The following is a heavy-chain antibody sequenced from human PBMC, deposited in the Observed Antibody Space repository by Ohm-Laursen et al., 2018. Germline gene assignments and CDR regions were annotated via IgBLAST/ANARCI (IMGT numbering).Heavy chain of an antibody. CDR3: ARMGPQQPHWYFDL. CDR1: GYTNHNYG. D-gene: IGHD1/OR15-1a*01. CDR2: MNPNSGNT. V-gene: IGHV1-8*01. Sequence: GASVKVSCNTSGYTNHNYGITWVRQDPGQGLEWMGWMNPNSGNTGYAQKFQGRVTMTRNTSINTAYMELSSLRSEDTAVYYCARMGPQQPHWYFDLWGRGTLVTVSS. J-gene: IGHJ2*01.